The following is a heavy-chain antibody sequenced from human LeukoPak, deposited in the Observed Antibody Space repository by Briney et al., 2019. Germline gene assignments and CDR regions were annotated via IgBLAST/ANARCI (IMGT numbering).Heavy chain of an antibody. D-gene: IGHD3-10*01. Sequence: PGRSLRLSCAASGFTFDDYAMHWVRQAPGKGLEWVSGISWNSGRIVYADSVKGRFTISRDNAKNSLYLQMNSLRAEDTALYYCAKALRITMVRGGFDYWGQGILVTVSS. CDR2: ISWNSGRI. J-gene: IGHJ4*02. V-gene: IGHV3-9*01. CDR1: GFTFDDYA. CDR3: AKALRITMVRGGFDY.